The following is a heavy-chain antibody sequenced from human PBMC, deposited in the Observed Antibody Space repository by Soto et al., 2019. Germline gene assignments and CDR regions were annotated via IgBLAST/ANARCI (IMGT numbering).Heavy chain of an antibody. V-gene: IGHV4-59*01. CDR3: AKNSGSYFSYFDY. J-gene: IGHJ4*02. D-gene: IGHD1-26*01. Sequence: SETLSLTCTVSGGSISSCYWSWIRQPPGKGLEWIGYIYYSGSTNYNPSLKSRVTISVDTSKNQFSLKLSSVTAADTAVYYCAKNSGSYFSYFDYWGQGTLVTVSS. CDR1: GGSISSCY. CDR2: IYYSGST.